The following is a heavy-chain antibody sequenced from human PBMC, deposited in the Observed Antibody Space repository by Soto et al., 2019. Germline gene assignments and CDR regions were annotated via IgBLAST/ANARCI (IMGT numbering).Heavy chain of an antibody. J-gene: IGHJ6*02. V-gene: IGHV1-3*01. CDR1: GYTFTSYA. CDR3: ARGGRHDSSGYYLPFSGMDV. D-gene: IGHD3-22*01. Sequence: ASVKVSCKASGYTFTSYAMHWVRQAPGQRHEWMGWINAGNGNTKYSQKLQGRVTMTTDTSTSTAYMELRSLRSDDTAVYYCARGGRHDSSGYYLPFSGMDVWGQGTTVTVSS. CDR2: INAGNGNT.